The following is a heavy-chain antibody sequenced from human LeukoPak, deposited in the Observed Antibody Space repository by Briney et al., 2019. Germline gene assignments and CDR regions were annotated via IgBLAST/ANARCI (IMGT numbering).Heavy chain of an antibody. J-gene: IGHJ5*02. D-gene: IGHD2-2*01. CDR3: ARHCSSTSCLLRWFDP. CDR1: GGSISSSSYY. V-gene: IGHV4-39*01. CDR2: IYYSGST. Sequence: SETLSLTCTVSGGSISSSSYYWGWIRQPPGKGLEWIGSIYYSGSTYYNPSLKSRVTISVDTSKNQFSLKLSSVTAADTAVYYCARHCSSTSCLLRWFDPWGQGTLVTVSS.